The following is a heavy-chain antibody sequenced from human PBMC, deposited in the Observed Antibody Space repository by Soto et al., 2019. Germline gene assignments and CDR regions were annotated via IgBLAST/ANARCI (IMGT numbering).Heavy chain of an antibody. CDR1: GFTFNIYA. Sequence: DVPLLESGGSLVQPGGSLRLSCAASGFTFNIYAMSWVRLTPGKVLEWVSSISGNGANTYYADSVKGRFVIARDNSKNTLFLQMDSLRADDSALYYCAKNPITMVRGVKGGGFDSWGQGTLVTVSS. J-gene: IGHJ4*02. CDR2: ISGNGANT. D-gene: IGHD3-10*01. V-gene: IGHV3-23*01. CDR3: AKNPITMVRGVKGGGFDS.